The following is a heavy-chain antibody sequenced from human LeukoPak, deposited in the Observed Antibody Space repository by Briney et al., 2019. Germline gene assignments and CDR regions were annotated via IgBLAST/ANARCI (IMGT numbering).Heavy chain of an antibody. D-gene: IGHD3-22*01. J-gene: IGHJ4*02. CDR3: ARQGSIYYDSSGYPRPEGFDY. Sequence: SETLSLTCTVSGGSISSSSYYWGWIRQPPGKGVEWIGSIYYSGSTYYNPSLKSRVTISVDTSKNQFPLKLSSVTAADTAVYYCARQGSIYYDSSGYPRPEGFDYWGQGTLVTVSS. CDR2: IYYSGST. V-gene: IGHV4-39*01. CDR1: GGSISSSSYY.